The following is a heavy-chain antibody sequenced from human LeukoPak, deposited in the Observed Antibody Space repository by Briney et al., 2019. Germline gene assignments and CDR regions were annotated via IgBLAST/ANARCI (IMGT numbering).Heavy chain of an antibody. V-gene: IGHV3-74*01. CDR1: GLTFTNYG. CDR3: ARNYNGMSC. Sequence: PGGSLRLSCVASGLTFTNYGMMWVRQAPGKGLVWVSYINSDGRSTTYADSVKGRSTISRDNAKNTLYLQMNSLRAEDTAMYYCARNYNGMSCWGQGTLVIVSS. J-gene: IGHJ4*02. D-gene: IGHD1-26*01. CDR2: INSDGRST.